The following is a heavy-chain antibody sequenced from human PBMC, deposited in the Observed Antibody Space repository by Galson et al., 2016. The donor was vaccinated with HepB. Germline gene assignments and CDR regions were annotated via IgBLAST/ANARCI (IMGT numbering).Heavy chain of an antibody. J-gene: IGHJ4*02. CDR3: ARDYSFSSNWPGY. CDR1: GFALGSYG. D-gene: IGHD7-27*01. CDR2: ISFDGTKQ. V-gene: IGHV3-30*03. Sequence: SLRLSCAVSGFALGSYGMHWIRRVPGKGLEWVADISFDGTKQHYGDSVKGRFTISRDSSRVYLQLSSLSPVDTGRYFCARDYSFSSNWPGYWGQGTLVIVSS.